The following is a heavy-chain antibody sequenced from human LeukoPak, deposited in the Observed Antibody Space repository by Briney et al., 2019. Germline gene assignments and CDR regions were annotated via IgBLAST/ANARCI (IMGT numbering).Heavy chain of an antibody. CDR2: IIPIFGTA. Sequence: SVKVSCKASGGTFSSYAISWVRQAPGQGLEWMGGIIPIFGTANYAQKFQGRVTMTRDTSINTAYIELNRLRSDDTAVYYCARGYCTGGSCSGAWFDPWGQGTLVTVSS. CDR1: GGTFSSYA. J-gene: IGHJ5*02. CDR3: ARGYCTGGSCSGAWFDP. D-gene: IGHD2-15*01. V-gene: IGHV1-69*05.